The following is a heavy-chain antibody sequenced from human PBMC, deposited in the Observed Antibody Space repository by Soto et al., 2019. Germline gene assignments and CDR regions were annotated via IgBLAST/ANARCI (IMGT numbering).Heavy chain of an antibody. CDR2: IYYSGST. CDR1: GGSISSGDYY. J-gene: IGHJ4*02. D-gene: IGHD3-16*01. Sequence: SETLSLTCTVSGGSISSGDYYWSWIRQPPGKGLEWIGYIYYSGSTYYNPSLKSRVTISVDTSKNQFSLKLSSVTAADTAVYYCARAPVFRGRYVREDYWGQGTLVTVSS. CDR3: ARAPVFRGRYVREDY. V-gene: IGHV4-30-4*01.